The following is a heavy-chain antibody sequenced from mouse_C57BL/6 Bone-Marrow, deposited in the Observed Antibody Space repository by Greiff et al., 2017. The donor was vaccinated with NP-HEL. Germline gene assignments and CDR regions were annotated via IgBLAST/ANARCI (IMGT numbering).Heavy chain of an antibody. J-gene: IGHJ3*01. Sequence: QVQLQQPGAELVKPGASVKLSCKASGYTFTSYWMHWVKQRPGQGLEWIGMIHPNSGSTNYNEKFKSKATLTVAKSSSTAYMQLSSLTSEDSAVYYCTLYYDYDPAWFAYWGQGTLVTVSA. CDR3: TLYYDYDPAWFAY. V-gene: IGHV1-64*01. D-gene: IGHD2-4*01. CDR2: IHPNSGST. CDR1: GYTFTSYW.